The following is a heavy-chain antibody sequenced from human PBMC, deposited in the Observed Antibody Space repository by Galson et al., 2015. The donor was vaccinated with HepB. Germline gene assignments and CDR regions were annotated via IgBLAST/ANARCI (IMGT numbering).Heavy chain of an antibody. CDR2: MNTYGSHI. J-gene: IGHJ4*02. Sequence: FLRLSCAASGFNFTDYSMNWLRQAPGKGLEWVSSMNTYGSHIYYAESVKGRFTISRDNAKNSLYLQMNCLRAEDTAVYYCARSIPYTSSGDYWGQGTLVTVS. D-gene: IGHD6-6*01. CDR1: GFNFTDYS. V-gene: IGHV3-21*01. CDR3: ARSIPYTSSGDY.